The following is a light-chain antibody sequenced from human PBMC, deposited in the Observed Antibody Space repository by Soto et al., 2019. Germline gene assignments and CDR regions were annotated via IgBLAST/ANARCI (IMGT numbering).Light chain of an antibody. CDR3: CSFGGRVFA. J-gene: IGLJ1*01. Sequence: QSALTQPRSVSGSPGQSVTISCTGTSSDVGGYNYVTWYQHHPGKAPKLMISDVNKRASGVPDRFSGSKSGNTASLTISGLQAEDEADYYCCSFGGRVFAFGTGTKVTVL. CDR1: SSDVGGYNY. CDR2: DVN. V-gene: IGLV2-11*01.